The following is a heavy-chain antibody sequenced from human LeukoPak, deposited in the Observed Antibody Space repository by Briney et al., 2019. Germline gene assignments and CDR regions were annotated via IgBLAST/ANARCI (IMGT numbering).Heavy chain of an antibody. J-gene: IGHJ6*02. CDR1: GFTFSSYS. D-gene: IGHD6-19*01. CDR3: ARDLPYSSGWYGTPGVGYGMDV. Sequence: GGSLRLSCAASGFTFSSYSMNWVRQAPGKGLEWVSFIRSSGGYIYYADSVKGRFTISRDKPSSSLYLHMSNLRAEDTAVYYCARDLPYSSGWYGTPGVGYGMDVWGQGTTVTVSS. CDR2: IRSSGGYI. V-gene: IGHV3-21*06.